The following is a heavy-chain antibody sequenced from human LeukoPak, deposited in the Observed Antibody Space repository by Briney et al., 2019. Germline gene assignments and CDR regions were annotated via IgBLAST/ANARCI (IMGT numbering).Heavy chain of an antibody. CDR3: ARVSGNYDY. D-gene: IGHD3-10*01. CDR2: TRNKANRYTT. CDR1: GFTVSSNY. V-gene: IGHV3-72*01. Sequence: GGSLRLSCAASGFTVSSNYMSWVRQGPGKGLEWVGRTRNKANRYTTEYAASVKGRFTISRDDSKNSLYLQMNSLKTEDTAVYYCARVSGNYDYWGQGTLVTVSS. J-gene: IGHJ4*02.